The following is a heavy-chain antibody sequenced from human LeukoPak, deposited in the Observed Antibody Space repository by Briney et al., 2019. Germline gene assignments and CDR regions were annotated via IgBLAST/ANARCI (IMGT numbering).Heavy chain of an antibody. Sequence: GGSLRLSCAASGFTFNTYTINWVRQAPGKGLEWVSSISSSSIYIHYADSVKGRFTISRDNAKNSLYLQMNSLRAEDTAVYYCARPNWGHDYWGQGTLVTVSS. V-gene: IGHV3-21*01. CDR2: ISSSSIYI. CDR3: ARPNWGHDY. CDR1: GFTFNTYT. D-gene: IGHD7-27*01. J-gene: IGHJ4*02.